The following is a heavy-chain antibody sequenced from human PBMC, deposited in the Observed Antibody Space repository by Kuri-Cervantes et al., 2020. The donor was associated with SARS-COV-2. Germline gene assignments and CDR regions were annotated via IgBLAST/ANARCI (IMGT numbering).Heavy chain of an antibody. CDR3: ARLQSGTITIFGVVTKNWYFDI. V-gene: IGHV4-39*01. Sequence: SETLSLTCTVSGGSISSSSYYWGWIRQPPGKGLEWIGSIYYSGSTYYNPSLKRRVTISVDTSKNQFPLKLSSVTAADTTVYYCARLQSGTITIFGVVTKNWYFDIWGRGTLVTVSS. D-gene: IGHD3-3*01. CDR1: GGSISSSSYY. J-gene: IGHJ2*01. CDR2: IYYSGST.